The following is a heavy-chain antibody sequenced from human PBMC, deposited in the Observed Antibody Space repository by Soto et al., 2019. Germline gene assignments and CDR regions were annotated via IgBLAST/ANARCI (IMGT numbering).Heavy chain of an antibody. CDR3: SGAESPDTAYFSLY. V-gene: IGHV3-73*01. Sequence: GGSLRLSCAASGFTFSGSAMHWVRQASGKGLEWVGRIRSKANSYATAYAASAKGRFTISRDDSKNTAYLQMNSLKTEDTAVYYCSGAESPDTAYFSLYWGQGTPVTVSS. CDR1: GFTFSGSA. J-gene: IGHJ4*02. D-gene: IGHD1-26*01. CDR2: IRSKANSYAT.